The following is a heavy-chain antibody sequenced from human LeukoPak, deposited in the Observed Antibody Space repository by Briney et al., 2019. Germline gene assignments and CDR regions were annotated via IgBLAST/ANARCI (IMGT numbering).Heavy chain of an antibody. CDR1: GFTFSSYA. V-gene: IGHV3-23*01. CDR2: ISGSAGST. CDR3: AGGSGWYRAYYYYMDV. D-gene: IGHD6-19*01. J-gene: IGHJ6*03. Sequence: PGGSLRLSCAASGFTFSSYAMSWVRQAPGKGLECVSAISGSAGSTYYADSVKGRLTISRDNSKSTLYLQMNSLRAEDTAVYYCAGGSGWYRAYYYYMDVWGKGTTVTVSS.